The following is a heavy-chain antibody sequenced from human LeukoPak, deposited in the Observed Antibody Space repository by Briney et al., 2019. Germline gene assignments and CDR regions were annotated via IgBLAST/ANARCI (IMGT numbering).Heavy chain of an antibody. D-gene: IGHD2-21*01. J-gene: IGHJ5*02. CDR1: GYCFTDYY. V-gene: IGHV1-2*02. CDR3: ARADRLHGGPYLIGP. Sequence: ASVKVSCKTSGYCFTDYYMHWVRQAPGQGLEWMGWINPNSGGTSSAQKFQGRVTMTRDTSITTVYMEVSWLTSDDTAIYYCARADRLHGGPYLIGPWGQGTLVTVSS. CDR2: INPNSGGT.